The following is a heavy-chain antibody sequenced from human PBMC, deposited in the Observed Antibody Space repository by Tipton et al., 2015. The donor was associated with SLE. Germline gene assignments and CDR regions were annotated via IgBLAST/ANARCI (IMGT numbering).Heavy chain of an antibody. J-gene: IGHJ6*02. V-gene: IGHV3-7*01. CDR1: GFSFSSFW. CDR3: ARGPSGEGFYYDMDV. Sequence: SLRLSCVASGFSFSSFWMTWVRQAPGKGLEWVANIKQDGSEKYYVDSLKGRFTISRDNAKNSLDLQMNSLRAEDTAVYYCARGPSGEGFYYDMDVWGQGTTVTVPS. CDR2: IKQDGSEK. D-gene: IGHD6-19*01.